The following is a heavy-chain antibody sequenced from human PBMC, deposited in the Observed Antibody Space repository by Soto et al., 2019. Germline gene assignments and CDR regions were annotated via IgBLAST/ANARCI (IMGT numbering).Heavy chain of an antibody. Sequence: SETLSLTCAVYGGSFSGYYWSWIRQPPGKGLEWIGEINHSGSTNYNPSLKSRVNISVETSKNKFSLKLSSVTEADTAVYSFERSRLYYAFWSGSYSDWLYHSGQGTLVT. CDR1: GGSFSGYY. J-gene: IGHJ5*02. D-gene: IGHD3-3*01. CDR3: ERSRLYYAFWSGSYSDWLYH. CDR2: INHSGST. V-gene: IGHV4-34*01.